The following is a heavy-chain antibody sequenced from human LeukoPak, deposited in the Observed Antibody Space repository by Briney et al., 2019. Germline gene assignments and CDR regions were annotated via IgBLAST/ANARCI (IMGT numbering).Heavy chain of an antibody. J-gene: IGHJ2*01. Sequence: GGSLRLSCAASGFTFSSYAMSWVRQAPGKGLECVSAISGSGGSTYYADSVKGRFTISRDNSKNTLYLQMDSLRAEDTAVYYCAKSLTTVTTGGWYFDLWGRGTLVTVSS. CDR1: GFTFSSYA. V-gene: IGHV3-23*01. CDR3: AKSLTTVTTGGWYFDL. CDR2: ISGSGGST. D-gene: IGHD4-17*01.